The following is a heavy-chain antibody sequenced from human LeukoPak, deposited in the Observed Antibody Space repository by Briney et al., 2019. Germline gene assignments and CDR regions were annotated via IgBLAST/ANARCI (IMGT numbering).Heavy chain of an antibody. CDR2: ISRHGGST. CDR3: DRALRPYYYDSSRYYYSFEPPGY. V-gene: IGHV3-74*01. D-gene: IGHD3-22*01. CDR1: GFTFSNYW. Sequence: GGSLRLSCTASGFTFSNYWMHWVRQAPGKGPVWVSRISRHGGSTSYADSVKGRFTISRDEAKNTLYRQRNSLRAEDTAVYYCDRALRPYYYDSSRYYYSFEPPGYWGQGTLVPVSS. J-gene: IGHJ4*02.